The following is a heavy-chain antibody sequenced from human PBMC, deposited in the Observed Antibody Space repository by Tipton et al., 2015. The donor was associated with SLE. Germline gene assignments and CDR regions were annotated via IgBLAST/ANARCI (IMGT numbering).Heavy chain of an antibody. D-gene: IGHD3-16*01. Sequence: TLSLTCVVSGASISTPTYYWGWIRQAPGKGLEWIGSGNYRGDTQYNPSLKSRVTLSSDTSKNQFSLRVRSVTAADTAVYYCARGGGGYYDYWGQGTLVTVSS. V-gene: IGHV4-39*01. J-gene: IGHJ4*02. CDR3: ARGGGGYYDY. CDR2: GNYRGDT. CDR1: GASISTPTYY.